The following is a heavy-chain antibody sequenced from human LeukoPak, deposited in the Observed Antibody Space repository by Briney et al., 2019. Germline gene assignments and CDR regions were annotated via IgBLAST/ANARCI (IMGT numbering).Heavy chain of an antibody. CDR3: ARLNTMIVDY. CDR1: GYTFTGYY. V-gene: IGHV1-2*02. Sequence: ASVKVSCKASGYTFTGYYMHWVRQAPGQGLEWMGWINPNSGGTSYAQKFQGRVTMTRDTSTSTVYMELSSLRSEDTAVYYCARLNTMIVDYWGQGTLVTVSS. D-gene: IGHD3-22*01. CDR2: INPNSGGT. J-gene: IGHJ4*02.